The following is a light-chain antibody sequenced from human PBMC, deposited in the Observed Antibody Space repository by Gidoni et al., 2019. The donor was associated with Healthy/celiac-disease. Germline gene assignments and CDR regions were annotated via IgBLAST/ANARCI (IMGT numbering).Light chain of an antibody. V-gene: IGKV3-15*01. CDR1: QSVSSN. CDR3: QQYNNWPTWT. CDR2: GAS. J-gene: IGKJ1*01. Sequence: PGERATLSCRASQSVSSNLAWYQQKPGQAPRLLIYGASTRATGIPARFSGSGSGTEFTLTISSLQSEDFAVYYCQQYNNWPTWTFGQGTKVEIK.